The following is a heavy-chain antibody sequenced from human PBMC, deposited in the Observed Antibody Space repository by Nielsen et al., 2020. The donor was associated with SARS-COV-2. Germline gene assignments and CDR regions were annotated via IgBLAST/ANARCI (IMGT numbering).Heavy chain of an antibody. Sequence: WVRQAPGQGLEWMGGIIPIFGTANYAQKFQGRVMITADESTSTAYMELSSLRSEDTAVYYCASYGRGGYSYGYYYYYYMDVWGKGTTVTVSS. J-gene: IGHJ6*03. D-gene: IGHD5-18*01. CDR3: ASYGRGGYSYGYYYYYYMDV. V-gene: IGHV1-69*01. CDR2: IIPIFGTA.